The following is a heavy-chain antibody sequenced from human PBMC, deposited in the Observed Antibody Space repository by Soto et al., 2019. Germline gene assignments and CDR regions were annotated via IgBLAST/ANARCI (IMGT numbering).Heavy chain of an antibody. V-gene: IGHV3-74*01. J-gene: IGHJ4*02. CDR2: INSDGSNI. Sequence: EVQLVESGGGLVQPGGSLKLACAASGFTFTNYWIHWVRQAPGKGLVWVSRINSDGSNINDADFVKGRFTISRDNAKTTVYLQMNSLRAEDTAVYFCASSATGLYGDYNWGQGALVTVSS. CDR1: GFTFTNYW. D-gene: IGHD4-17*01. CDR3: ASSATGLYGDYN.